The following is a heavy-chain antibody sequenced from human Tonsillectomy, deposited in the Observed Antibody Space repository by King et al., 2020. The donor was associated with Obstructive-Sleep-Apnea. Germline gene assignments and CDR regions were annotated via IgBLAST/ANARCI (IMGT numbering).Heavy chain of an antibody. J-gene: IGHJ4*02. Sequence: VQLQESGPGLVKPSETLSLTCTVSGDSISSYYWSWIRQPAGKGLEWIGRIYSSGGTNYNPSLESRVTLSVDTSKNQFSLKLNSVTAADTATYYCARDGYYDNSGYYSGADYWGQGTLVTVSS. V-gene: IGHV4-4*07. D-gene: IGHD3-22*01. CDR2: IYSSGGT. CDR1: GDSISSYY. CDR3: ARDGYYDNSGYYSGADY.